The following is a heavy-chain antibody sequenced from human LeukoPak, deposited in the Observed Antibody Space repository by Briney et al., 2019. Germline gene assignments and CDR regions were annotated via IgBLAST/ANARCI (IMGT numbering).Heavy chain of an antibody. D-gene: IGHD6-13*01. J-gene: IGHJ1*01. Sequence: PGGSLRLSCAASGFTFSSYSMNWVRQAPGKGLEWVSYISSSSSYIYYADSVRGRFTISRDNAKNSPYLQMNSLRAEDTAVYYCARDSSSSSWPQYFQHWGQGTLVTVSS. CDR1: GFTFSSYS. V-gene: IGHV3-21*01. CDR3: ARDSSSSSWPQYFQH. CDR2: ISSSSSYI.